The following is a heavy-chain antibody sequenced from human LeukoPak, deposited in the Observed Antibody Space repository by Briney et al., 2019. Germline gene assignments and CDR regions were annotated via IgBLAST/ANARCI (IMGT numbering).Heavy chain of an antibody. V-gene: IGHV3-21*05. CDR3: AIEYNSRATFDY. Sequence: GGSLRLSCAASASGVSVTSHSMNWVRQAPGKGLEWISYISSSGSYIFYAASVEGRFTVSRDNARNSLYLQMNSLRAEDTAIYFCAIEYNSRATFDYWGQGTLVTVSS. D-gene: IGHD1-20*01. CDR2: ISSSGSYI. CDR1: ASGVSVTSHS. J-gene: IGHJ4*02.